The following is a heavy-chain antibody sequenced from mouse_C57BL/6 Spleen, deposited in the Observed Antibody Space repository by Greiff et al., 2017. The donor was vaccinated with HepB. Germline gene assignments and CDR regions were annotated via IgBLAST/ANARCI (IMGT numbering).Heavy chain of an antibody. J-gene: IGHJ1*03. D-gene: IGHD1-1*01. Sequence: EVQLQQSGPELVKPGASVKIPCKASGYTFTDYNMDWVKQSHGKSLEWIGDINPNNGGTIYNQKFKGKATLTVDKSSSTAYMELRSLTSEDTAVYYWARSLYGSSYYWYFDVWGTGTTVTVSS. CDR2: INPNNGGT. CDR3: ARSLYGSSYYWYFDV. V-gene: IGHV1-18*01. CDR1: GYTFTDYN.